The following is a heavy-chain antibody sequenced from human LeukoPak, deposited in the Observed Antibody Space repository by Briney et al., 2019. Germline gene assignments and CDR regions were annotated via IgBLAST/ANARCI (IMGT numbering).Heavy chain of an antibody. V-gene: IGHV3-33*01. CDR3: ARAEGYYDSSGNDAFDI. Sequence: GGSLRLSCAASGFTLSRYGMHWVHQAPGKGLEWVAVIWNDGRNKYYADSVKGRFTISRDNSKNTVYLQMNSLRAEDTAVYHCARAEGYYDSSGNDAFDIWGQGTMVTVSS. CDR1: GFTLSRYG. CDR2: IWNDGRNK. J-gene: IGHJ3*02. D-gene: IGHD3-22*01.